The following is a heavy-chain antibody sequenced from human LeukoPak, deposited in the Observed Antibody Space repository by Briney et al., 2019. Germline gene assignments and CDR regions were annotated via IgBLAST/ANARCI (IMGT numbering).Heavy chain of an antibody. J-gene: IGHJ4*02. CDR3: ARGRNNYGGNSEIEY. Sequence: SETLSLTCAVYGGSFSGYYWSWIRQPPGKGLEWIGEINHSGSTNYNPSLKSRVTISVDTSKNQFSLKLSSVTAADTAVYYCARGRNNYGGNSEIEYWGQGTLVTVPS. CDR2: INHSGST. V-gene: IGHV4-34*01. CDR1: GGSFSGYY. D-gene: IGHD4-23*01.